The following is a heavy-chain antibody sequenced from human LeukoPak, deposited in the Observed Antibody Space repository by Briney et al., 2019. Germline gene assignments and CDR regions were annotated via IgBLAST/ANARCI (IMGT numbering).Heavy chain of an antibody. CDR3: ARDPFDI. CDR2: ISSSTGYI. CDR1: GFTFRIYT. J-gene: IGHJ3*02. Sequence: GRSLRLSCAASGFTFRIYTMNWVRQAPGKGLQWVSSISSSTGYIYYADSVKGRFITSRDNAKNSLYLQMNSLRADDTAMYYCARDPFDIWGQGTMVTVSS. V-gene: IGHV3-21*01.